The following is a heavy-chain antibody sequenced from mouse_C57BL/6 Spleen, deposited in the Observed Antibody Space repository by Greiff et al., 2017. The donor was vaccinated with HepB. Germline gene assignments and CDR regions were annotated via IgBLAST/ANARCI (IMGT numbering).Heavy chain of an antibody. Sequence: QVQLQQSGAELAKPGASVKLSCKASGYTFTSYWMHWVKQRPGQGLEWIGYINPSSGYTKYNQKFKDKATLTADKSSSTAYMQLSSLTYEDFAVYYCARRALYGYDGAYYAMDYWGQGTSVTVSS. CDR1: GYTFTSYW. CDR2: INPSSGYT. CDR3: ARRALYGYDGAYYAMDY. V-gene: IGHV1-7*01. D-gene: IGHD2-2*01. J-gene: IGHJ4*01.